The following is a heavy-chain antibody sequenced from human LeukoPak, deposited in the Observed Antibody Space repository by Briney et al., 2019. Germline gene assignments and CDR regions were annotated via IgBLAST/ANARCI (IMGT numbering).Heavy chain of an antibody. D-gene: IGHD7-27*01. CDR1: GDSISYYY. J-gene: IGHJ4*02. V-gene: IGHV4-59*01. CDR2: MYNGGRT. CDR3: ARDLGAWGGYFDY. Sequence: PSETLPLTCTVSGDSISYYYWSWIRQPPGKGLEWIGYMYNGGRTNYNPSLKSRVTISGDTSKNQFSLKLSSVTAADTAVYYCARDLGAWGGYFDYWGQGTLVTVSS.